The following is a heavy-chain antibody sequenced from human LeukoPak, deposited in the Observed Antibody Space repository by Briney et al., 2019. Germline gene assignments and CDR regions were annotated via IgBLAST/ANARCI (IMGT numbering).Heavy chain of an antibody. CDR1: GFTFSSYS. J-gene: IGHJ4*02. V-gene: IGHV3-21*04. Sequence: PGGSLRLSCAASGFTFSSYSMNWVRQAPGKGLEWVSSISSSSSYIYYADSVKGRFTISRDNSKNTLYLQMNSLRAEDTAVYYCAKGGYSSGWYEHFDYWGQGTLVTVSS. CDR3: AKGGYSSGWYEHFDY. CDR2: ISSSSSYI. D-gene: IGHD6-19*01.